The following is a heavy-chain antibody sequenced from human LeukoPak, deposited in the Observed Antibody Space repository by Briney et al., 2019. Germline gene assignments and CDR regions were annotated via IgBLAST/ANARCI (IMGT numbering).Heavy chain of an antibody. Sequence: KPSETLSLTCSVSGGSITNNYWSWIRKPDGKGLEWMGRIHTTGSVNYDLSLKGRITMSVDRSNNRFSLNLTSVTAADTAVYYCARQGYVYGDSASFYEFWYFDIWGRGTPVTVSS. D-gene: IGHD4-17*01. J-gene: IGHJ2*01. V-gene: IGHV4-4*07. CDR3: ARQGYVYGDSASFYEFWYFDI. CDR2: IHTTGSV. CDR1: GGSITNNY.